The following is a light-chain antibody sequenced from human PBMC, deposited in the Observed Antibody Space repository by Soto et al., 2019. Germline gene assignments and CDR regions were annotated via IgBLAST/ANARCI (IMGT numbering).Light chain of an antibody. V-gene: IGKV3-15*01. Sequence: EIVLTQSPVTLSVSPGERAFLSCRASQSVSTNLAWFQQKPGQAPRLLIYGASTRATGIPARFSGSGSETDFTLTISSLQSEDLAVYYFQQSNNWPYTFGQGTKLEV. CDR1: QSVSTN. CDR2: GAS. J-gene: IGKJ2*01. CDR3: QQSNNWPYT.